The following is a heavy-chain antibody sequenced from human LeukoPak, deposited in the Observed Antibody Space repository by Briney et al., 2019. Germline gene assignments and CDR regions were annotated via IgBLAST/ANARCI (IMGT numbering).Heavy chain of an antibody. Sequence: GSLRLSCAASGFTFSSYSMNWIRQPPGKGLEWIGEINHSGSTNYNPSLKSRVTISVDTSKNQFSLKLSSVTAADTAVYYCARGRVPGYNFRQKARTCYFDYWGQGTLVTVSS. D-gene: IGHD5-24*01. V-gene: IGHV4-34*01. CDR1: GFTFSSYS. CDR2: INHSGST. CDR3: ARGRVPGYNFRQKARTCYFDY. J-gene: IGHJ4*02.